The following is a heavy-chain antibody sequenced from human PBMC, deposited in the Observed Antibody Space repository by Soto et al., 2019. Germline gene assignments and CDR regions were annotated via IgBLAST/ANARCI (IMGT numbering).Heavy chain of an antibody. CDR3: ERLSTETYNIDY. V-gene: IGHV4-39*01. D-gene: IGHD1-20*01. J-gene: IGHJ4*02. CDR1: GGSISSNSHY. Sequence: SETLSLTCTVSGGSISSNSHYWGWIRQTPGKGLEWIGSIFHSGSTKYSASLKSRVTISVDTSKDQFSLRLSSVTAADTAVYFCERLSTETYNIDYWGQGTLVTVSS. CDR2: IFHSGST.